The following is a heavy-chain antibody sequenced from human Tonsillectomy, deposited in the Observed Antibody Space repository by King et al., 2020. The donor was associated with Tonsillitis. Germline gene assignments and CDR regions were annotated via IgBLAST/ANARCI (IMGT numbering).Heavy chain of an antibody. J-gene: IGHJ2*01. D-gene: IGHD3-3*01. Sequence: LQLQESGPGLVKPSETLSLTCTVSGASISGSSYYWGWIRQPPGKGLEWIGSIYHTGNTYYNPSLRSRVTISVDTSKNQFSLKVGSVTAADTALYYCARPGFWSGYSWYFDLWGRGTLVTVSS. V-gene: IGHV4-39*01. CDR1: GASISGSSYY. CDR3: ARPGFWSGYSWYFDL. CDR2: IYHTGNT.